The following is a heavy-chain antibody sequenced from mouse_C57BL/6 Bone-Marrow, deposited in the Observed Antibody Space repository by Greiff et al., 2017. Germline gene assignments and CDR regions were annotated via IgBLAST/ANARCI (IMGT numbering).Heavy chain of an antibody. D-gene: IGHD2-5*01. CDR3: AHSNYEREMDY. J-gene: IGHJ4*01. V-gene: IGHV1-81*01. Sequence: QVQLQQSGAELARPGASVKLSCKASGYTFTSYGISWVKQRTGQGLEWIGEIYPRSGNTYYNEKFKGKATLTADKSSSTAYMELRSLTSDDSAVYFCAHSNYEREMDYWGQGTSVTVSS. CDR1: GYTFTSYG. CDR2: IYPRSGNT.